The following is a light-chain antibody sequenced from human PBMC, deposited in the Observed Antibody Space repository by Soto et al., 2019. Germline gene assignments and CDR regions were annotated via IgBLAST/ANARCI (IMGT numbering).Light chain of an antibody. V-gene: IGKV1-5*03. CDR3: QQYHTDGYST. J-gene: IGKJ4*01. Sequence: DIQMTQSPSTLSASVGDRVTITCRASQRISSWLAWYQQKPGKAPNLLIYKASSLESGVPSRFSGSGSGTEFTLTISGLQPDDFATYYCQQYHTDGYSTFGGGTKVEIK. CDR2: KAS. CDR1: QRISSW.